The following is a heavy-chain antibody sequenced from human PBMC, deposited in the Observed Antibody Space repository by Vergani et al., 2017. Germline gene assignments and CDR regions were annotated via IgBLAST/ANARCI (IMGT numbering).Heavy chain of an antibody. J-gene: IGHJ3*02. V-gene: IGHV4-59*01. CDR2: IYYSGIT. Sequence: QVQLQESGPGLVKPSETLSLTCTVSGGSISSYYWSWIRQPPGKGLEWTGYIYYSGITNYNPSLKSRVTISVDTSKNPFSLKLSSLNAADTAVYYCARNPYCGGDCYSDAFDIWGQGTMVTVSS. CDR3: ARNPYCGGDCYSDAFDI. CDR1: GGSISSYY. D-gene: IGHD2-21*02.